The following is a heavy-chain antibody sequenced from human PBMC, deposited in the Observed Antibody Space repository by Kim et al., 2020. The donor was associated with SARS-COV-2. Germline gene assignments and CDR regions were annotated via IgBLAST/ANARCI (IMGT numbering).Heavy chain of an antibody. CDR1: GDSASNKNFY. CDR3: ASDSRQTWFYR. D-gene: IGHD3-10*01. V-gene: IGHV4-39*01. CDR2: IHYSGST. J-gene: IGHJ4*02. Sequence: SETLSLTCTVSGDSASNKNFYWGWLRQPPGKGLEWIGTIHYSGSTYYNPSLKSRVTISIDTSTNQFSLKLSSMAAADTAVYFCASDSRQTWFYRWGQGTLVTVSS.